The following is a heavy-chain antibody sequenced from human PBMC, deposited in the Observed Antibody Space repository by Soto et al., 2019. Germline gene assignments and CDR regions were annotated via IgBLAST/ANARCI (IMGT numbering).Heavy chain of an antibody. J-gene: IGHJ4*01. Sequence: QVQLVQSGAEVKKPGASVKVSCKASGYTFTNYGINWVRQAPGQGLEWLGWVSAYNGERRYAQRVQARVIMTTDTSTTTAYMELRSQRSDDTSDYYCSRGTSIPGSGDYWGQGTLVTVSS. CDR3: SRGTSIPGSGDY. CDR1: GYTFTNYG. D-gene: IGHD6-6*01. V-gene: IGHV1-18*01. CDR2: VSAYNGER.